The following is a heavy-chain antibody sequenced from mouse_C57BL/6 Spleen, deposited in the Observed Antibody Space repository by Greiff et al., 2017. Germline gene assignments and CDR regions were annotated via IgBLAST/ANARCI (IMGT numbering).Heavy chain of an antibody. J-gene: IGHJ1*03. Sequence: EVKLQESGPGLVKPSQSLSLTCSVTGYSITSGYYWNWIRQFPGNKLEWMGYISYDGSNNYNPSLKNRISITRDPSTNQFFLKLNSVTTEDTATYYCAREGRGGYFDVWGTGTTVTVSS. V-gene: IGHV3-6*01. CDR1: GYSITSGYY. CDR3: AREGRGGYFDV. CDR2: ISYDGSN. D-gene: IGHD3-3*01.